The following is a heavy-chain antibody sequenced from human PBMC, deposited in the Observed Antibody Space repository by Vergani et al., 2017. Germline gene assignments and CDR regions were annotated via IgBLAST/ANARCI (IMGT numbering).Heavy chain of an antibody. CDR1: GYSISSGNY. V-gene: IGHV4-38-2*02. CDR2: IYHSGST. CDR3: ARGEYGSGSYRFDY. J-gene: IGHJ4*01. Sequence: QVQLQESGPGLVKPSETLSLTCTVSGYSISSGNYWGWIRQPPGKGLEWIGSIYHSGSTYYNPSLKSPVTISVDTSKNQFSLKLSSVTAAATAVYYCARGEYGSGSYRFDYWGHGTLVTVSS. D-gene: IGHD3-10*01.